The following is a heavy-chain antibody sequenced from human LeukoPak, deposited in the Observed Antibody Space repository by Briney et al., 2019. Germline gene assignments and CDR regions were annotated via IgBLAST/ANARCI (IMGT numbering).Heavy chain of an antibody. V-gene: IGHV4-59*01. CDR3: ARGPAGTFFDY. J-gene: IGHJ4*02. CDR1: GGSISSYY. CDR2: IYYSGST. Sequence: SETLSLTRTVSGGSISSYYWSWIRQPPGKGLEWIGYIYYSGSTNYNPSLKSRVTISVDTSKNQFSLKLSSVTAADTAVYYCARGPAGTFFDYWGQGTLVTVSS. D-gene: IGHD6-13*01.